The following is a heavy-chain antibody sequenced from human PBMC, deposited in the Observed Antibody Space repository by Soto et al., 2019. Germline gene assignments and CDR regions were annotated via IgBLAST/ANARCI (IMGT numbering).Heavy chain of an antibody. D-gene: IGHD2-2*01. CDR3: ARDLGDIVLVPAASRGWFDP. CDR1: GYTFTSYA. CDR2: INAGNGNT. Sequence: QVQLVQSGAEEKKPGASVKVSCKASGYTFTSYAMHWVRQAPGQRLEWMGWINAGNGNTKYSQKFQGRVTITRDTSASKAYMELSSLRSEDTAVYYCARDLGDIVLVPAASRGWFDPWGQGTLVTVSS. J-gene: IGHJ5*02. V-gene: IGHV1-3*05.